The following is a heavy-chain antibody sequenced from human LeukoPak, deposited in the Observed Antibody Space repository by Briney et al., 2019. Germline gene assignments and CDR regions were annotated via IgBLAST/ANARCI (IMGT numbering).Heavy chain of an antibody. CDR1: GFTFSTKS. CDR3: ASRDYFDY. J-gene: IGHJ4*02. CDR2: ITADSGTT. V-gene: IGHV3-48*02. Sequence: GRSLRLSCAASGFTFSTKSMNWVRQAPGKGLEWVSYITADSGTTYYADSVKGRFTISRDNAKNSLYLQMNSLRDEDTAVYYCASRDYFDYWGQGTLVTVSS.